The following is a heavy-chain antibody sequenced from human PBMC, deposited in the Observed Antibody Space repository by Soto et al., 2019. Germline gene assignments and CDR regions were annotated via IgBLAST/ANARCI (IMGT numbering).Heavy chain of an antibody. J-gene: IGHJ5*02. Sequence: EVQLLESGGGLVQRGGSPRLSCEASGFPFSTYAMTWVRQVPGKGLEWVSTTSNGGNTEFAESVRGRFTVFRDNSKNTIYLQMSSLRAEDSAIYFCAKDFRPGLIVPTKSGFDPWGQGTPVTVSS. CDR2: TSNGGNT. CDR3: AKDFRPGLIVPTKSGFDP. CDR1: GFPFSTYA. D-gene: IGHD2-15*01. V-gene: IGHV3-23*01.